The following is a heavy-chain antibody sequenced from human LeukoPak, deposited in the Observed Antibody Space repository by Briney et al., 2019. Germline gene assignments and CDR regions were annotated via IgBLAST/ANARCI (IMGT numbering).Heavy chain of an antibody. J-gene: IGHJ5*02. CDR3: ARKSDYGNWFDP. CDR1: GFTFSSYS. CDR2: ISSSSSYI. Sequence: GGSLRLSCAASGFTFSSYSMNWVRQAPGKGLEWVSSISSSSSYIYYADSVKGRFTISRDNAKNSLYLQMNSLRAEDTAVYYCARKSDYGNWFDPWGQGTLVTVSS. D-gene: IGHD4-17*01. V-gene: IGHV3-21*01.